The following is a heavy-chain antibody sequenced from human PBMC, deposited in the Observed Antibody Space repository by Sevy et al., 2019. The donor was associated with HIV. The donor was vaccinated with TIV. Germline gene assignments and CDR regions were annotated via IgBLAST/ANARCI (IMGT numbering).Heavy chain of an antibody. V-gene: IGHV4-38-2*02. J-gene: IGHJ5*02. D-gene: IGHD3-10*01. CDR2: IYHSGST. CDR1: GYSISSGYY. CDR3: ARDPNYYGSGSYYLEWFDP. Sequence: SETLSLTCTVSGYSISSGYYWGWIRQPPGKGLEWIGSIYHSGSTYYNPSLKSRVTISVDTSKNQFSLKLSSVTAADTAVYYWARDPNYYGSGSYYLEWFDPWGQGTLVTVSS.